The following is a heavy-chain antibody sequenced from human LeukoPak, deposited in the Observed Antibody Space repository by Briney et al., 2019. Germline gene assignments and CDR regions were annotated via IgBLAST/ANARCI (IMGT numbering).Heavy chain of an antibody. CDR2: INPNSGGT. J-gene: IGHJ6*03. V-gene: IGHV1-2*02. D-gene: IGHD6-13*01. CDR3: ARGSSSWYWDYYYYMDV. CDR1: GYTFTCYY. Sequence: ASVKVSCKASGYTFTCYYMHWVRQAPGQGLEWMGWINPNSGGTNYAQKFQGRVTMTRDTSISTAYMELSRLRSDDTAVYYCARGSSSWYWDYYYYMDVWGKGTTVTVSS.